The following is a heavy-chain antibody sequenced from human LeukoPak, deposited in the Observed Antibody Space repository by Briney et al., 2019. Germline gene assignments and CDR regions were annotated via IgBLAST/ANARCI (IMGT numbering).Heavy chain of an antibody. Sequence: GGSLRLSCAASGFTFSSYGMHWVRQAPGKGLEWVAYIRYDGSNKYYADSVKGRFTISRDNSKNTLYLQMNSLRAEDTAVYYCAKDRYYGSDLPFDYWGQGTLVTVSS. CDR2: IRYDGSNK. D-gene: IGHD3-10*01. CDR3: AKDRYYGSDLPFDY. CDR1: GFTFSSYG. V-gene: IGHV3-30*02. J-gene: IGHJ4*02.